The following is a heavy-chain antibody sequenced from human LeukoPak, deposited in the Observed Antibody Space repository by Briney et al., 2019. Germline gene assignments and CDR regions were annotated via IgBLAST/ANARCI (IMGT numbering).Heavy chain of an antibody. CDR3: ARKRYCSGGSCYNAFDI. Sequence: ASVKVSCKASGYTFTSYGISWVRQAPGQGLEWMGWISAYNGNTNYAQKLQGRVTMTIDTSTSTAYMELRSLRSDDTAVYYCARKRYCSGGSCYNAFDIWGQGTMVTVSS. V-gene: IGHV1-18*01. J-gene: IGHJ3*02. CDR1: GYTFTSYG. CDR2: ISAYNGNT. D-gene: IGHD2-15*01.